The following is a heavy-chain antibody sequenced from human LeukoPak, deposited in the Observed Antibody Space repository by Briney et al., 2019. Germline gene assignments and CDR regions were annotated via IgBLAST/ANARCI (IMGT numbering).Heavy chain of an antibody. V-gene: IGHV3-33*01. CDR3: ARETLGYCSSTSCFGWFDP. D-gene: IGHD2-2*01. Sequence: GGSLRLSCAASGFTFSSYGMHWVRQAPGKGLEWVAAIWYDGSNKYYADSVKGRFTISRDNSKNTLYLQMNSLRAEDTAVYYCARETLGYCSSTSCFGWFDPWGQGTLVTVSS. J-gene: IGHJ5*02. CDR2: IWYDGSNK. CDR1: GFTFSSYG.